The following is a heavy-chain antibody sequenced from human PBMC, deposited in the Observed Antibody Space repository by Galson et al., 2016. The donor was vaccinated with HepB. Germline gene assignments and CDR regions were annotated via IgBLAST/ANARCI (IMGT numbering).Heavy chain of an antibody. Sequence: WVSGISGSGHKTYYADSVKGRFTISRDNSKNTVYLQMNSLGVEDAALYYCAKDQLIVIVPAAGNWFDPWGQGTLVTVSS. J-gene: IGHJ5*02. CDR2: ISGSGHKT. D-gene: IGHD2-2*01. V-gene: IGHV3-23*01. CDR3: AKDQLIVIVPAAGNWFDP.